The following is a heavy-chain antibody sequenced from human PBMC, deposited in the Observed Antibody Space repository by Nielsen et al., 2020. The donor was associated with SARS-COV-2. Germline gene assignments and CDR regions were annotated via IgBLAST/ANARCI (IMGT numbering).Heavy chain of an antibody. J-gene: IGHJ4*02. V-gene: IGHV3-11*01. Sequence: GGSLRLSCAASGFDFSDYYMSWIRQAPGKGLEWVSYISGSGSTIFYEDSLKGRFTISRDNANNSLYLQMNSLRAEDTAVYYCARDPVYCSGGRCYVHYFDYWGQGTLVTVSS. CDR2: ISGSGSTI. D-gene: IGHD2-15*01. CDR1: GFDFSDYY. CDR3: ARDPVYCSGGRCYVHYFDY.